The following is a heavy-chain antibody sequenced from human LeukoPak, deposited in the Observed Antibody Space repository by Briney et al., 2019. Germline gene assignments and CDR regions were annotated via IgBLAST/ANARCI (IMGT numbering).Heavy chain of an antibody. Sequence: GGSLRLSCAASGFTFSTYNMNWVRQAPGKGPEWVSYISRSSGAMYNADSVKGRFTISRDNAKNSLSLQMNSLRAEDTAVYFCARVRGTHYYYYYMDVWGKGTTVTVSS. V-gene: IGHV3-48*04. J-gene: IGHJ6*03. CDR3: ARVRGTHYYYYYMDV. D-gene: IGHD3-10*01. CDR2: ISRSSGAM. CDR1: GFTFSTYN.